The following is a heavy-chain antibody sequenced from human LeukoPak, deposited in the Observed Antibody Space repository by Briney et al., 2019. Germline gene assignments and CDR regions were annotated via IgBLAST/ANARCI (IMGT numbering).Heavy chain of an antibody. Sequence: GGSLRLSCAASGFTFSSYSMNWVRQAPGKGLEWVSYISSSSSTIYYADSVKGRFTISRDNAKNSLYLQMNSLRAEDTAVYYCARDVLAGTWDYWGQGTLVTVSS. CDR1: GFTFSSYS. CDR2: ISSSSSTI. J-gene: IGHJ4*02. D-gene: IGHD6-13*01. CDR3: ARDVLAGTWDY. V-gene: IGHV3-48*04.